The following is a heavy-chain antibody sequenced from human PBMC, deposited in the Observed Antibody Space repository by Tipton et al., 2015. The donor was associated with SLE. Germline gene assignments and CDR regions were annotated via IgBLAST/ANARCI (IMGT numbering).Heavy chain of an antibody. V-gene: IGHV4-39*07. Sequence: TLSLTCTVSGGSISISNYYWAWIRQPPGKGLEWIGNIFDSGSTYYNPSFRSRVNISVDTSKNQFSLRLTSVTAADTAVYYCARRRFQSAPDYWGQGTLVSVSS. J-gene: IGHJ4*02. CDR3: ARRRFQSAPDY. CDR2: IFDSGST. CDR1: GGSISISNYY. D-gene: IGHD2-21*01.